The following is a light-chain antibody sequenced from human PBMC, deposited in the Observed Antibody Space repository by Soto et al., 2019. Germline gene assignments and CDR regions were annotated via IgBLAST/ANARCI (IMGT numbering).Light chain of an antibody. J-gene: IGLJ2*01. CDR3: QSADSGLSGHVV. CDR2: GNR. CDR1: SSNSGAGYD. Sequence: QPVLTQPPSVAGAPGQRVTISCTGSSSNSGAGYDVHWYQPLPGTAPKLLIYGNRNRPSGVPDRFSGSKSGTSASLALTGLQAEDEAVYYCQSADSGLSGHVVFGGGTK. V-gene: IGLV1-40*01.